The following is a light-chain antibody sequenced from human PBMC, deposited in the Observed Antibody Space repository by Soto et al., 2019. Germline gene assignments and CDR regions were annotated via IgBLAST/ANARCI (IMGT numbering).Light chain of an antibody. CDR2: DAS. CDR3: QQYDNLPGIT. Sequence: DIQMTQSPSSLSASVGDRVTITCQASQDISNYLNWYQQKPGKAPKLLIYDASNLETGVPSRFSGSGSWTDFTFTISSLQPEDIATYYCQQYDNLPGITFGQGTRLEIK. J-gene: IGKJ5*01. CDR1: QDISNY. V-gene: IGKV1-33*01.